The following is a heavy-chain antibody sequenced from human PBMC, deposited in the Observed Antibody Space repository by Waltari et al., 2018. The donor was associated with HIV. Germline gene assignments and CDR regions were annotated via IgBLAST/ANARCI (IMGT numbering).Heavy chain of an antibody. Sequence: QVQLVQSGAEVKKPGSSVKVSCKASGGTVSSSDISWVRQAPGQGLEWMGAIIPLFGEANYAQKFQGRLTITADESTSTAYMELSSLRSEDTAVYYCARVPDRSGYQRYAMDVWCQGTTVTVS. CDR1: GGTVSSSD. J-gene: IGHJ6*02. D-gene: IGHD3-22*01. V-gene: IGHV1-69*01. CDR3: ARVPDRSGYQRYAMDV. CDR2: IIPLFGEA.